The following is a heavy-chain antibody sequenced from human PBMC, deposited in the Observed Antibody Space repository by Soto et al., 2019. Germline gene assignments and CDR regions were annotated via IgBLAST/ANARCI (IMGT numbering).Heavy chain of an antibody. CDR3: ARHFSVAHFDY. V-gene: IGHV4-39*01. J-gene: IGHJ4*02. Sequence: PSETLSLTCTAADDSSTSHSNFWAWNRNPPGKGLEWIGSFYYSGSTYHNPSLKSRVTISVDRSNNQFSLKLTSVTAADTAVYYCARHFSVAHFDYWGQGALVTVSS. CDR2: FYYSGST. CDR1: DDSSTSHSNF.